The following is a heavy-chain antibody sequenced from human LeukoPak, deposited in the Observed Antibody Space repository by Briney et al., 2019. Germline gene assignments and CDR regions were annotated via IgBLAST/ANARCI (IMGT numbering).Heavy chain of an antibody. CDR1: NGSISSYDSY. CDR3: ARVSRGGSGSGAFDI. V-gene: IGHV4-30-4*01. J-gene: IGHJ3*02. D-gene: IGHD3-10*01. CDR2: IYYGGST. Sequence: SETLSLTCTVSNGSISSYDSYWSWIRQPPGKGQDWIAYIYYGGSTDSTPSLKSRVTISVDTSKNQFSLRLTSVTAADTAVYYCARVSRGGSGSGAFDIWGQGTMVTVSS.